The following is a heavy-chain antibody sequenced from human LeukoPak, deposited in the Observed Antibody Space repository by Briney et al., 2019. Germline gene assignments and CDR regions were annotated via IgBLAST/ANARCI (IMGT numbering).Heavy chain of an antibody. CDR2: IYTSGST. CDR3: ARASGYYYDSSGSYYFDY. Sequence: SETLSLTCTVSGGSLSSYYWSWIRQPAGKGLEWIGRIYTSGSTNYNPSLKSRVTMSVDTSKNQFSLKLSSVTAADTAVYYCARASGYYYDSSGSYYFDYWGQGTLVTVSS. CDR1: GGSLSSYY. V-gene: IGHV4-4*07. J-gene: IGHJ4*02. D-gene: IGHD3-22*01.